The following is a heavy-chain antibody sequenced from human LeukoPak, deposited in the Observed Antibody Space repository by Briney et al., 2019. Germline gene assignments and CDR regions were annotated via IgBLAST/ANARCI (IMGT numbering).Heavy chain of an antibody. J-gene: IGHJ4*02. CDR1: GFTFSSYW. V-gene: IGHV3-7*01. Sequence: PGGSLRLSCAASGFTFSSYWMSWVRQAPGKGLEWVANIKQDGSEKYYVDSVKGRFTISRDNAKNSLYLQMNSLRDEDTAVYYCAREGVGMVRGVVDYWGQGTLVTVSS. CDR2: IKQDGSEK. D-gene: IGHD3-10*01. CDR3: AREGVGMVRGVVDY.